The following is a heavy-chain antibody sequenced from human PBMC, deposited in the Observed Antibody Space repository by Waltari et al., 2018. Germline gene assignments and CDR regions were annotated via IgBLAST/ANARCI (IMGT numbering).Heavy chain of an antibody. CDR1: GGTFSSYA. V-gene: IGHV1-69*15. CDR3: ARDRGDCSSTSCALNYYYYYGMDV. D-gene: IGHD2-2*01. Sequence: QVQLVQTGAEVKKPGSSVKVSCKASGGTFSSYAISWVRQAHGQGLEWMGRISPIFGTANYAQKFQGRVTIPADESTSTAYMELSSLRSEDTAVYYCARDRGDCSSTSCALNYYYYYGMDVWGQGTTVTVSS. CDR2: ISPIFGTA. J-gene: IGHJ6*02.